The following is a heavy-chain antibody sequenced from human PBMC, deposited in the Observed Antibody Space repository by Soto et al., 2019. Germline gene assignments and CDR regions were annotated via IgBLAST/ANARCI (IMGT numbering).Heavy chain of an antibody. CDR3: AREGDSSGYINWFDP. CDR2: IIPIFGTA. CDR1: GGPFSSYA. D-gene: IGHD3-22*01. J-gene: IGHJ5*02. Sequence: VSCKASGGPFSSYAISCVRQAPGQGLEWMGGIIPIFGTANYAQKFQGRVTITADKSTSTAYMELSSLRSEDTAVYYCAREGDSSGYINWFDPWGQGTLVTGSS. V-gene: IGHV1-69*06.